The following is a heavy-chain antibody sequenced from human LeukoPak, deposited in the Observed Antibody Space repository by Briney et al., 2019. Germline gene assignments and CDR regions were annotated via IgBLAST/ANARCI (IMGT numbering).Heavy chain of an antibody. V-gene: IGHV4-34*01. J-gene: IGHJ4*02. CDR2: INHSGST. D-gene: IGHD2-2*01. Sequence: SETLFLTCAVYGGSFSGYYWSWIRQPPGKGLEWIGEINHSGSTNYNPSLKSRVTISVDTSKNQFSLKLSSVTAADTAVYYCARGALGGYCSSTSCPAFGYWGQGTLVTVSS. CDR3: ARGALGGYCSSTSCPAFGY. CDR1: GGSFSGYY.